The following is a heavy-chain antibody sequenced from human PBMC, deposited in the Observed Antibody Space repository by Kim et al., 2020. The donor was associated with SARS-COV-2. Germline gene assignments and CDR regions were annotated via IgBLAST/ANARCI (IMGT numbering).Heavy chain of an antibody. CDR3: ARRGYCTNGVCVGYFDY. CDR1: GGSISSSSYY. Sequence: SETLSLTCTVSGGSISSSSYYWGWILQPPGKGLEWIGSIYYSGSTYYNPSLKSRVTISVDTSKNQFSLKLSSVTAADTAVYYCARRGYCTNGVCVGYFDYWGQGTLVPVSS. J-gene: IGHJ4*02. CDR2: IYYSGST. D-gene: IGHD2-8*01. V-gene: IGHV4-39*01.